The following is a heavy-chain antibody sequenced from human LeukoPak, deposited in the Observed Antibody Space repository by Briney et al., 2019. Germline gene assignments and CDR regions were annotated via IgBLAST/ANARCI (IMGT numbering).Heavy chain of an antibody. V-gene: IGHV3-30*03. D-gene: IGHD5-12*01. CDR1: GVSFRSYC. Sequence: WGSLRLSCAVSGVSFRSYCMHWVRQAPGKGLEWVALISPDGSDQKYGDSVRGRFTIYIDDSKSKLYLQMNSLRAEDTAVYYCTTKVIRGNSGDDYDDWGQGTMVTVSS. J-gene: IGHJ4*02. CDR3: TTKVIRGNSGDDYDD. CDR2: ISPDGSDQ.